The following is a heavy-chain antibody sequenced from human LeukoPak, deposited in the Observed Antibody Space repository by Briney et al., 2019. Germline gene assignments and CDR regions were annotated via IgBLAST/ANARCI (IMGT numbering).Heavy chain of an antibody. CDR2: IIPIFGTA. CDR3: ARALPNYYDSSGSALDY. J-gene: IGHJ4*02. V-gene: IGHV1-69*13. D-gene: IGHD3-22*01. CDR1: GGTFSSYA. Sequence: ASVKVSCKASGGTFSSYAISWVRQAPGQGLEWMGGIIPIFGTANYAQKFQGRVTITADESTSTAYMELSSLRSEDTAVYYCARALPNYYDSSGSALDYWGQGTLVTVSS.